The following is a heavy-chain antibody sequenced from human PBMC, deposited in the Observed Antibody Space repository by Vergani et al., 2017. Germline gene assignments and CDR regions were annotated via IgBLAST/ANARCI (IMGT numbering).Heavy chain of an antibody. V-gene: IGHV3-30-3*02. D-gene: IGHD6-13*01. CDR2: ISSDGRNK. Sequence: VQLVESGGGVVQPGGSLRLSCAASGFTFSSYAMHWVRQAPGKGLEWVAVISSDGRNKYYADSVKGRFTIYRDNSKNTLYRQMNSLRAEDTAVYYCAKQSRYSSSPNNYCGQGTLVTFS. CDR3: AKQSRYSSSPNNY. CDR1: GFTFSSYA. J-gene: IGHJ4*02.